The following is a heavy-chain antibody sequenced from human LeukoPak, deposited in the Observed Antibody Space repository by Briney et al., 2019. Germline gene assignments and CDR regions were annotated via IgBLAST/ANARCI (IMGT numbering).Heavy chain of an antibody. J-gene: IGHJ5*02. CDR3: ARGGDYERWFDP. D-gene: IGHD4-17*01. CDR1: GGSISSSSYY. V-gene: IGHV4-39*07. Sequence: SETLSLTCTVSGGSISSSSYYWGWIRQPPGKGLEWIGSIYYSGSTYYNPSLKSRVTISVDTSKNQFSLKLSSVTAADTAVYYCARGGDYERWFDPWGQGTLVTVSS. CDR2: IYYSGST.